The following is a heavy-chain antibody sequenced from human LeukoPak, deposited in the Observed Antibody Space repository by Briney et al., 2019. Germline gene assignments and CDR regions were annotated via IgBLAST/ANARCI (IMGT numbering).Heavy chain of an antibody. D-gene: IGHD2-2*01. Sequence: GGSLRLSCAASGFTFSTYTMHWVRQAPGKGLEYVSSIIGDGCNTYYASSVKGRFTVSRDNSKNKVYLQMGSLRAEDMAVYYCARETLYCSRSSCPLGYMDVWGKGTTVTVSS. CDR2: IIGDGCNT. CDR3: ARETLYCSRSSCPLGYMDV. CDR1: GFTFSTYT. J-gene: IGHJ6*03. V-gene: IGHV3-64*01.